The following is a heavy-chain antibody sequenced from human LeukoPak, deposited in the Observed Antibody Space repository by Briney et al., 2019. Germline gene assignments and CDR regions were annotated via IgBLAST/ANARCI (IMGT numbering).Heavy chain of an antibody. Sequence: SETLSLTCTVSGGSISSGGYYWSWIRQHPGKGLEWIGYIYYSGSTYYNPSLKSRVTISVDTSKNQFSLKLSSVTAADTAVYYCARDSNSSGYYWHAFDIWGQGTMVTVSS. J-gene: IGHJ3*02. CDR1: GGSISSGGYY. CDR2: IYYSGST. V-gene: IGHV4-31*03. D-gene: IGHD3-22*01. CDR3: ARDSNSSGYYWHAFDI.